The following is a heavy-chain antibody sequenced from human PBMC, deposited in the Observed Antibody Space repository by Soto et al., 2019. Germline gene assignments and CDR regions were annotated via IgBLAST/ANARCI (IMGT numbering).Heavy chain of an antibody. CDR3: AKEPHSDIGATIGDAFDI. Sequence: GGSLRLSCAASGFTFSSYAMSWVRQAPGKGLEWVSAISGSGGSTYYADSVKGRFTISRDNSKNTLYLQMNSLRAEDTAVYYCAKEPHSDIGATIGDAFDIWGQGTMVTVSS. V-gene: IGHV3-23*01. D-gene: IGHD5-12*01. J-gene: IGHJ3*02. CDR2: ISGSGGST. CDR1: GFTFSSYA.